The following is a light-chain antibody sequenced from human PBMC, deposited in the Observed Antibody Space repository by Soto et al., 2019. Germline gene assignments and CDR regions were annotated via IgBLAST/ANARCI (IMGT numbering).Light chain of an antibody. CDR1: SSDVGGYNY. J-gene: IGLJ2*01. CDR2: EVS. CDR3: SSYAGSNNVV. V-gene: IGLV2-8*01. Sequence: QSVLTQPPSASGSPGQSVTISCTETSSDVGGYNYVSWYQQHPGKAPKLMIYEVSKRPSGVPDRFSGSKSGNTGSLTVSGLQAEDEADYYCSSYAGSNNVVFGGGTKLTVL.